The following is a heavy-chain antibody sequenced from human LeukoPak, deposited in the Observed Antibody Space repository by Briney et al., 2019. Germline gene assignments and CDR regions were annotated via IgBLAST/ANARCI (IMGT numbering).Heavy chain of an antibody. Sequence: WASVKVSCKTSGYTFSGYNMFWVRQAPGQGLQRMGWINLDSGVANYALDFQGRVTMTRDTSNSTVYMELSSLRSDDTAVYYCARGTYGSGTYRWFDPWGQGTQVTVSS. CDR3: ARGTYGSGTYRWFDP. V-gene: IGHV1-2*02. D-gene: IGHD3-10*01. CDR2: INLDSGVA. J-gene: IGHJ5*02. CDR1: GYTFSGYN.